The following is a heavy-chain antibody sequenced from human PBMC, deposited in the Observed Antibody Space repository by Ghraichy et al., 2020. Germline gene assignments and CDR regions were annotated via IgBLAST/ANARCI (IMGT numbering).Heavy chain of an antibody. V-gene: IGHV3-23*01. J-gene: IGHJ4*02. CDR1: GFTFSNYG. CDR3: AKRSGATVTPYCFDF. Sequence: GGSLRLSCAASGFTFSNYGMSWVRQAPGKGLEWVSTIGKGGGTYYADSVKGRFTISRENSKNTLSLQLNSLRAEDTAVYYCAKRSGATVTPYCFDFWGQGTLVTVSS. CDR2: IGKGGGT. D-gene: IGHD1-26*01.